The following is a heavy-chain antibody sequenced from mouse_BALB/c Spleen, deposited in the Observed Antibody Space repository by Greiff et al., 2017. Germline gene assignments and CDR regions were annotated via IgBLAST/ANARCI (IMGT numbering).Heavy chain of an antibody. V-gene: IGHV3-2*02. J-gene: IGHJ3*01. CDR3: ARDDMITPWFAY. CDR2: ISYSGST. D-gene: IGHD2-4*01. CDR1: GYSITSDYA. Sequence: EVQGVESGPGLVKPSQSLSLTCTVTGYSITSDYAWNWIRQFPGNKLEWMGYISYSGSTSYNPSLKSRITITRDTSKNQFFLQLNSVTTEDTATYYCARDDMITPWFAYWGQGTLVTVSA.